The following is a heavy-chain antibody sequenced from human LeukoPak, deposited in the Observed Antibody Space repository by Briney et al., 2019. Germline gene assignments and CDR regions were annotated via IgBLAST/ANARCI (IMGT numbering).Heavy chain of an antibody. J-gene: IGHJ4*02. CDR3: AKDGKTRNWNYFQAKPVY. Sequence: GGSLRLSCAVAGFTVSTSAMRSVRQAPGKGLEWVSGISGSGGGTYYADSVKGRFSISRDISKNTLYLQMNSLRAEDTAIYYSAKDGKTRNWNYFQAKPVYWGQGTLVTVSS. CDR1: GFTVSTSA. CDR2: ISGSGGGT. D-gene: IGHD1-7*01. V-gene: IGHV3-23*01.